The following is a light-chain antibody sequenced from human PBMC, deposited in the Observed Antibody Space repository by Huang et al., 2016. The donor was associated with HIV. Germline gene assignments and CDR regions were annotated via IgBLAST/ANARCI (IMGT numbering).Light chain of an antibody. Sequence: EIVLTQSPVTLSLSPGQRATLACRASQNINTYLAWYQQKPGQAPRLLIYDASNRATGIPARFSGSGSGTDFTLTISSLEPEDFVVYFCQQRSSWPHTFGGGTTIEIK. CDR2: DAS. CDR1: QNINTY. V-gene: IGKV3-11*01. J-gene: IGKJ4*01. CDR3: QQRSSWPHT.